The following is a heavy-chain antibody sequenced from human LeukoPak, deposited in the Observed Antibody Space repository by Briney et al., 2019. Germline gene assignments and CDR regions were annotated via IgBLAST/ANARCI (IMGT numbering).Heavy chain of an antibody. V-gene: IGHV3-7*01. CDR2: IEEDGTRE. J-gene: IGHJ5*02. Sequence: GGSLRLPCAASGFTFSNSWMSWVRQAPGKGLEWVANIEEDGTREDYVDSVRGRFTVSRDNANNSVYLQMNSLRAEDTAVYYCVSQQLAPPGRQGTLVTVSS. D-gene: IGHD5-24*01. CDR3: VSQQLAPP. CDR1: GFTFSNSW.